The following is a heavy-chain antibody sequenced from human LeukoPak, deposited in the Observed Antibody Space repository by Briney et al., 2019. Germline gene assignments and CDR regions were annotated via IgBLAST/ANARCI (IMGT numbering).Heavy chain of an antibody. CDR2: INPNSGGT. D-gene: IGHD6-19*01. CDR3: ARDAHRIALAATCDY. V-gene: IGHV1-2*02. J-gene: IGHJ4*02. Sequence: ASVKVSCKASGYTFTGYYMHWVRQAPGQGGEWMGWINPNSGGTNYAQKFQGRVTITRDTAISTAYMELSRLRYDETAVYYCARDAHRIALAATCDYWGQGTLVTVSS. CDR1: GYTFTGYY.